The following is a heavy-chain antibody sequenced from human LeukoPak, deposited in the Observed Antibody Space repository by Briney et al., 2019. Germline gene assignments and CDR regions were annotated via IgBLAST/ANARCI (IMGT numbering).Heavy chain of an antibody. CDR1: GFIYA. D-gene: IGHD3-16*01. Sequence: GRSLRLSCAASGFIYAMNWVRPAPGTGLEWVSGISWNSGRIGYADSVKGRFTISRDNAKNSLYLQMNSLRPEDTALYYCAKDMGGFLHTYYGMDVWGQGTTVTVSS. CDR3: AKDMGGFLHTYYGMDV. V-gene: IGHV3-9*01. CDR2: ISWNSGRI. J-gene: IGHJ6*02.